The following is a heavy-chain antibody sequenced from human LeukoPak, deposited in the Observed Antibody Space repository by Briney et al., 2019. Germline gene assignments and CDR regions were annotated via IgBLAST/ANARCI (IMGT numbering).Heavy chain of an antibody. V-gene: IGHV3-48*01. D-gene: IGHD3-9*01. Sequence: TGGSLRLSCGASGFTLSGYNMNWVRQAPGKRLEWISYISSGSTTIYYADSVKGRFTISRDNAKNSLYLQLNRLRAEDTAVYYCARDRDILTGYYKNAFDIWGQGTMVTVSS. CDR1: GFTLSGYN. J-gene: IGHJ3*02. CDR3: ARDRDILTGYYKNAFDI. CDR2: ISSGSTTI.